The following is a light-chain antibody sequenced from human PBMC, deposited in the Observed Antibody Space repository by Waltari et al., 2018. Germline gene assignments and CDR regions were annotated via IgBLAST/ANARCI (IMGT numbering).Light chain of an antibody. Sequence: WYQHHPVIAPKLRLYDVSHRPSGVSDRFSGSKSGKTASLTIPVLQPEDTADYDCSSYTRRNTVIFGGGTKLTVV. CDR3: SSYTRRNTVI. CDR2: DVS. J-gene: IGLJ2*01. V-gene: IGLV2-14*03.